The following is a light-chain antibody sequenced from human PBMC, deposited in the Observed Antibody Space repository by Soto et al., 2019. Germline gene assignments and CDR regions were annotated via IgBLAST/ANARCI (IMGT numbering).Light chain of an antibody. CDR3: PPYNAYYP. CDR1: QSISRW. J-gene: IGKJ1*01. CDR2: DAS. V-gene: IGKV1-5*01. Sequence: DIQLTQSLYTLSSSVGYRFTNTCRASQSISRWLAWYQQTPGKAPKLLIYDASKLETGVPSRFSGSGSGTEFTLTISSLQPEDFATYYCPPYNAYYPFGQGTKVDIK.